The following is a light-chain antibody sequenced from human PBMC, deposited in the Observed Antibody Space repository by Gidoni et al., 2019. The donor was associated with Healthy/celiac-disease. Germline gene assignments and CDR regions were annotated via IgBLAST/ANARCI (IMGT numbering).Light chain of an antibody. V-gene: IGLV2-23*03. Sequence: QSALTQPASVSGSPGQSITISCTGTSSDVGRYNLVSWYQQHPGKAPKLMIYEGSKRPSGVSKRFSGSKSGNTATLTITRLQAEDEADYYCCSYAGSSTFGVFGGGTKLTVL. J-gene: IGLJ3*02. CDR2: EGS. CDR1: SSDVGRYNL. CDR3: CSYAGSSTFGV.